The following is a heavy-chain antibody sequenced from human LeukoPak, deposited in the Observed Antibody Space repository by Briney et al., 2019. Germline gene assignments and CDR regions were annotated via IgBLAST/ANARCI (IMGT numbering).Heavy chain of an antibody. Sequence: GASVKLSCKASGGTFSSYAISWVRQAPGQGREWRGRIIPIFGIANYAQKFQGRVTITADKSTSKAYMELRSLRSEDTAVYYCAHEFPCGGDCYGYFYYYGMDVWGQGKTVTVSS. D-gene: IGHD2-21*02. CDR3: AHEFPCGGDCYGYFYYYGMDV. J-gene: IGHJ6*02. V-gene: IGHV1-69*04. CDR1: GGTFSSYA. CDR2: IIPIFGIA.